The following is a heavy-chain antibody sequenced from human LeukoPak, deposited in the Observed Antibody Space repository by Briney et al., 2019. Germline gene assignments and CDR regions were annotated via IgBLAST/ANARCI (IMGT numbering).Heavy chain of an antibody. CDR3: AKDQYSSSDGMDV. CDR2: ISYDGSNK. Sequence: GGSLRLSCAASGFTFSNYDMHWVRQAPGKGLEWVAVISYDGSNKYYADSVKGRFTISRDNSKNTLYLQMNSLRAEDTAVYYCAKDQYSSSDGMDVWGQGTTVTVSS. V-gene: IGHV3-30*18. D-gene: IGHD6-6*01. J-gene: IGHJ6*02. CDR1: GFTFSNYD.